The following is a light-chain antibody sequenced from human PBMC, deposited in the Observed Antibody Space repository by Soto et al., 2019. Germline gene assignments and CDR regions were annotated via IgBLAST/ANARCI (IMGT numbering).Light chain of an antibody. J-gene: IGKJ1*01. CDR2: DTF. CDR1: QYISSW. V-gene: IGKV1-5*01. Sequence: DIQMTHSPSSLSASILYRVTITCRASQYISSWLAWYQQKPGKAPKLLMFDTFSLESGVPSRFSGSRSGTEFTLTISSLQPDDFATYYCQQYSSYSTFGQGTKVDIK. CDR3: QQYSSYST.